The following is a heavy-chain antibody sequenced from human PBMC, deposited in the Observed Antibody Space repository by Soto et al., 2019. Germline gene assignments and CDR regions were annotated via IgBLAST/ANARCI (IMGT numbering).Heavy chain of an antibody. CDR1: GFTFDDYT. Sequence: GGSLRLSCAASGFTFDDYTMHWVRQAPGKGLEWVSLISWDGGSTYYADSVKGRFTISRDNSKNSLYLQMNSLRTEDTALYYFAIETTPLRSDPMYEKYYDFWSGFQQSFGMDVWGQGTTVTVSS. V-gene: IGHV3-43*01. J-gene: IGHJ6*02. CDR2: ISWDGGST. CDR3: AIETTPLRSDPMYEKYYDFWSGFQQSFGMDV. D-gene: IGHD3-3*01.